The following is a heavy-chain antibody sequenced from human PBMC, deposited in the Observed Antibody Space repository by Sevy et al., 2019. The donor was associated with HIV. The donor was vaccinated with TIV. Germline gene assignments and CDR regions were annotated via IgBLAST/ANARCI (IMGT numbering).Heavy chain of an antibody. CDR3: AREGCTKHHDY. D-gene: IGHD2-8*01. V-gene: IGHV3-23*01. CDR2: LSFGCGEI. CDR1: GFTFSKYS. Sequence: GGSLRLSCAASGFTFSKYSMSWVRQPPGKGLEWVSTLSFGCGEINHADSVKGRFTISSDNSKNSPYLQMNNLRAEDTAVYYCAREGCTKHHDYWGQGTLVTVSS. J-gene: IGHJ4*02.